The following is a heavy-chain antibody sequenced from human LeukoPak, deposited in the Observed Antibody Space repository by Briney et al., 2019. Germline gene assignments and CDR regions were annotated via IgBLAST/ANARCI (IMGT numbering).Heavy chain of an antibody. CDR2: ISAYNGNT. Sequence: GASVKVSCKASGYTFTSYGISWVRQAPGQGLEWMGWISAYNGNTNYAQKLQGRVTMTTDTSTSTAYMELRSLRSDDTAVYYCARDLKLVGIADYGGNSHGWFDPWGQGTLVTVSS. V-gene: IGHV1-18*01. J-gene: IGHJ5*02. CDR3: ARDLKLVGIADYGGNSHGWFDP. CDR1: GYTFTSYG. D-gene: IGHD4-23*01.